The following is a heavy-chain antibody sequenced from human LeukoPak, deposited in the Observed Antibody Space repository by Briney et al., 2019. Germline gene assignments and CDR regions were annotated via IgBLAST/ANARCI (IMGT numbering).Heavy chain of an antibody. CDR2: IYYSGST. CDR3: ARSSDYDILT. Sequence: SETLSLTCTVSGGSISSYYWSWIRQPPGKGLEWIGYIYYSGSTNYNPSLKSRVTISVDTSKNQFSLKLSSVTAADTAVYHCARSSDYDILTWGQGTLVTVSS. D-gene: IGHD3-9*01. J-gene: IGHJ4*02. V-gene: IGHV4-59*08. CDR1: GGSISSYY.